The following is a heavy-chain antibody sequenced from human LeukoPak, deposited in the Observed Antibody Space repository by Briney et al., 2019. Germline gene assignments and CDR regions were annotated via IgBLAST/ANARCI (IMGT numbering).Heavy chain of an antibody. J-gene: IGHJ4*02. CDR3: AKAKPQGSDRDFDY. CDR2: INPNSGDT. D-gene: IGHD1-14*01. Sequence: EASVTVSCKTSGYTFTGYYMHWVRQAPGQGLEWMGRINPNSGDTNYAQKFQGRVTMTGDTSITTAYMELNSLRSDDTAVYYCAKAKPQGSDRDFDYWGQGTLVTVSS. CDR1: GYTFTGYY. V-gene: IGHV1-2*06.